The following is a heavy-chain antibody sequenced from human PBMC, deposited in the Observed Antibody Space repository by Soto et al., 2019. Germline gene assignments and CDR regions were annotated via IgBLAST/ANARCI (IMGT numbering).Heavy chain of an antibody. CDR3: ARGNGDYWYFDL. V-gene: IGHV3-30-3*01. J-gene: IGHJ2*01. D-gene: IGHD4-17*01. CDR2: ISYDGSNK. CDR1: GFTFSSYA. Sequence: QVQLVESGGGVVQPGRSLRLSCAASGFTFSSYAMHWVRQAPGKGLEWVAVISYDGSNKYYADSVKGRFTISRDNSKNTLYLQMNSLRAEDTAVYYCARGNGDYWYFDLWGRGTLVTVSS.